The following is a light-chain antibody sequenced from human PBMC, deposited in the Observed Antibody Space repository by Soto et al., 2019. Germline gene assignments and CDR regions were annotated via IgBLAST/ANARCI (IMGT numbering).Light chain of an antibody. V-gene: IGKV3-20*01. J-gene: IGKJ2*01. CDR1: QSVSSSY. CDR2: GAS. CDR3: QQYGTIPGYT. Sequence: EIVLTQSPGTLSLSPGERATLSCRASQSVSSSYLAWYQQKPGQAPRLLIYGASSRATGIPDRFSGSGSGTDFTLTISRLEPEDFAVYYCQQYGTIPGYTFGQGTKLEIK.